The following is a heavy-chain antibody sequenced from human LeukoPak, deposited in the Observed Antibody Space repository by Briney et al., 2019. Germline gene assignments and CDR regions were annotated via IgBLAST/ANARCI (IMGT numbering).Heavy chain of an antibody. CDR1: GYSFTSYG. J-gene: IGHJ3*02. Sequence: ASVKVSCKASGYSFTSYGISWVRQAPGQGLEWMGWISTYNGNTNYAQKVQGRVTMTTDTSTSTAYMELRSLRSDDTAVYYCAKSNGYGLIDIWGQGTMVTVSS. CDR3: AKSNGYGLIDI. D-gene: IGHD3-22*01. V-gene: IGHV1-18*01. CDR2: ISTYNGNT.